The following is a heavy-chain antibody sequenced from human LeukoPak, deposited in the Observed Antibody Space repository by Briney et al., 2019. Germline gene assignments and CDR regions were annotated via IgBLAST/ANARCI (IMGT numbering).Heavy chain of an antibody. Sequence: PSETLSLTCSVSGGSISGYFWSWIRQPPGKGLEWIGYIYYSGNTNYNSSLKSRLTISIDTSKKQFSLRLNSVTAADTAVYYCARFQSNAIGYMDVWGKGTTVTVSS. CDR1: GGSISGYF. D-gene: IGHD2-21*01. CDR2: IYYSGNT. CDR3: ARFQSNAIGYMDV. V-gene: IGHV4-59*01. J-gene: IGHJ6*03.